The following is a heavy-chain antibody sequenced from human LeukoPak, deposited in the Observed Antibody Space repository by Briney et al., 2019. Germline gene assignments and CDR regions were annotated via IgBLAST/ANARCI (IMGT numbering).Heavy chain of an antibody. CDR3: AREGGYDAGGY. Sequence: GAPVKVSCKVSGYTLTELSMHWVRQAPGKGLEWMGGFDPEDGETIYAQKFQGRVTITADESTSTAYMELSSLRSEDTAVYYCAREGGYDAGGYWGQGTLVTVSS. CDR2: FDPEDGET. J-gene: IGHJ4*02. CDR1: GYTLTELS. D-gene: IGHD5-12*01. V-gene: IGHV1-24*01.